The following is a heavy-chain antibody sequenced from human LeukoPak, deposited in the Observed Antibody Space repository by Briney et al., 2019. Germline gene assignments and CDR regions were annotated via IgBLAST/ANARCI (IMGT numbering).Heavy chain of an antibody. D-gene: IGHD5-24*01. Sequence: GGSLRLSCEVSGFSLNNVNLNWVRQAPGKGLEWVSAITSSNGHIFDAAAVKGRFSISRDNAKNSLYLQMNSLRGDDTAVYYCASNKGIISGWPGAFGIWGPRKMGTVSP. CDR1: GFSLNNVN. V-gene: IGHV3-21*01. CDR3: ASNKGIISGWPGAFGI. CDR2: ITSSNGHI. J-gene: IGHJ3*02.